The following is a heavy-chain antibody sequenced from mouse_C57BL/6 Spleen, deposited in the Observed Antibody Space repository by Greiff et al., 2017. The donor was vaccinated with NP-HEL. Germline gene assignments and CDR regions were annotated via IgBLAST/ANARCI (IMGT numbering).Heavy chain of an antibody. J-gene: IGHJ1*03. Sequence: QVQLQQSGAELVRPGTSVKMSCKASGYTFTNYWIGWAKQRPGHGLEWIGDIYPGGGYTNYNEKFKGKATLTADKSSSTAYMQFSSLTSEDSAIYYCARSLGMYDYDGWYFDVWGTGTTVTVSS. CDR2: IYPGGGYT. D-gene: IGHD2-4*01. V-gene: IGHV1-63*01. CDR1: GYTFTNYW. CDR3: ARSLGMYDYDGWYFDV.